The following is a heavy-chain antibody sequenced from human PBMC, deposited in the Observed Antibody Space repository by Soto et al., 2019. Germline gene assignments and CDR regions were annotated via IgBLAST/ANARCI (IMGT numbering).Heavy chain of an antibody. Sequence: ASVKVSCKASGYTFTSYDINWVRQATGQGLEWMGWMNPNSGNTGYAQKFQGRVTMTRNTSISTAYMELSSLRSEDTAVYYCARVSIVYYDFWSGYYRTDAFDIWGQGTMVTVSS. CDR1: GYTFTSYD. J-gene: IGHJ3*02. V-gene: IGHV1-8*01. D-gene: IGHD3-3*01. CDR2: MNPNSGNT. CDR3: ARVSIVYYDFWSGYYRTDAFDI.